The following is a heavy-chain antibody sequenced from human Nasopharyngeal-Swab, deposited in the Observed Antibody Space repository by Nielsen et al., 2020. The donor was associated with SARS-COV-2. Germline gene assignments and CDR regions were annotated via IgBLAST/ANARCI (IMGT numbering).Heavy chain of an antibody. V-gene: IGHV3-30-3*01. D-gene: IGHD1-26*01. CDR3: ARPHSGSYYSYFDY. CDR2: ISYDGSNK. CDR1: GFTFSSYA. J-gene: IGHJ4*02. Sequence: GESLKTSCAASGFTFSSYAMHWVRQAPGKGLEWVAVISYDGSNKYYADSVKGRFTISRDNSKNTLYLQMNSLRAEDTAVYYCARPHSGSYYSYFDYWGQGTLVTVSS.